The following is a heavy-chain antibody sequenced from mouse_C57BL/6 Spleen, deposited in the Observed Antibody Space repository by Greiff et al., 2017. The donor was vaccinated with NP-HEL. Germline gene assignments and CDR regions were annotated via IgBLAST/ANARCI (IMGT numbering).Heavy chain of an antibody. Sequence: EVQLQQSGPELVKPGASVKISCKASGYTFTDYYMNWVKQSHGKSLEWIGDINPNNGGTSYNQKFKGKATLTVDKSSSTAYMELRSLTSEDSAVYYCARSSGNYRSYWYFDVWGTGTTVTVSS. V-gene: IGHV1-26*01. CDR3: ARSSGNYRSYWYFDV. D-gene: IGHD2-1*01. J-gene: IGHJ1*03. CDR2: INPNNGGT. CDR1: GYTFTDYY.